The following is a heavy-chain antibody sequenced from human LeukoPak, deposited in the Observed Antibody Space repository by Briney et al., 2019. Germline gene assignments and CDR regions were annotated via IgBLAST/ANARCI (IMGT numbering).Heavy chain of an antibody. Sequence: SETLSLTCSVSGVSISGYYWSWVRQAPGKGLEWVGYFYSSGNSNSYPSLKSRATISGDSSRSQFSLRLNSVPAADPAVYYCERAYRRYSPWALWGQGPLAPVSS. CDR3: ERAYRRYSPWAL. J-gene: IGHJ4*02. CDR1: GVSISGYY. D-gene: IGHD2-15*01. CDR2: FYSSGNS. V-gene: IGHV4-59*01.